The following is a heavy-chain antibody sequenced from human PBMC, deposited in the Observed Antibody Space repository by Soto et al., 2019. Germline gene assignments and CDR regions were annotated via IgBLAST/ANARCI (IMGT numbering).Heavy chain of an antibody. D-gene: IGHD2-2*01. CDR2: INHSGST. CDR1: GGSFSGYY. J-gene: IGHJ5*02. CDR3: ARVGSLVVVPAATHLRFDP. Sequence: PSETLSLTCAVYGGSFSGYYWSRIRQPPGKGLEWIGEINHSGSTNYNPSLKSRVTISVDTSKNQFSLKLSSVTAADTAVYYCARVGSLVVVPAATHLRFDPWGQGTLVTVSS. V-gene: IGHV4-34*01.